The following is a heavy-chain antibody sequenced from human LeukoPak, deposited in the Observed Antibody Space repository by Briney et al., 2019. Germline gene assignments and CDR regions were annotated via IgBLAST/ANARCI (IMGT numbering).Heavy chain of an antibody. CDR3: ARGPTIDYDILTGYYYFNY. D-gene: IGHD3-9*01. V-gene: IGHV4-34*01. CDR1: RGSVSGYY. CDR2: INHSGTT. J-gene: IGHJ4*02. Sequence: SQTLSLTCAVYRGSVSGYYWTWIRQSPGKGLVLIGVINHSGTTNYNPSLKRRLTISIDTSKTQFSLKLSSVTAADTAVYYCARGPTIDYDILTGYYYFNYWGQRTLVTVSS.